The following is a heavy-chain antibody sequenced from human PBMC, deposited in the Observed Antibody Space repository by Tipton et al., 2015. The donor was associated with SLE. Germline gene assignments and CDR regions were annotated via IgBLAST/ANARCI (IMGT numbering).Heavy chain of an antibody. Sequence: QLVQSGAEVKKPGASVKVSCKASGYTFTSYYMHWVRQAPGQGLEWMGIINPSGGSTSYAQKFQGRVTMTRDTSISTAYMELSRLRSDDTAVYYCARGRATTWGWFDPWGQGTLVTVSS. CDR2: INPSGGST. CDR3: ARGRATTWGWFDP. D-gene: IGHD1-26*01. V-gene: IGHV1-46*01. J-gene: IGHJ5*02. CDR1: GYTFTSYY.